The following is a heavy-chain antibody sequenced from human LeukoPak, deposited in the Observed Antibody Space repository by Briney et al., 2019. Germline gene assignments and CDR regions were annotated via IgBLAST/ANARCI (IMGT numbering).Heavy chain of an antibody. Sequence: GGSLRLSCAASGFTFSSYSMNWVRQAPGKGLEWVSSISSSSSYIYYADSVKGRFTISRDNAENSLYLQMNSLRAEDTAVYYCAREEGGDSSGWALDYWGQGTLVTVSS. V-gene: IGHV3-21*01. CDR3: AREEGGDSSGWALDY. CDR1: GFTFSSYS. D-gene: IGHD6-19*01. J-gene: IGHJ4*02. CDR2: ISSSSSYI.